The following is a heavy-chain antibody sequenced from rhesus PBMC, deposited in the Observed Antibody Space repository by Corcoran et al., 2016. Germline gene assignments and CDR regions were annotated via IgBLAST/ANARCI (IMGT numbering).Heavy chain of an antibody. CDR2: ISGSSCST. CDR3: ARLPLWTGYYTADY. Sequence: QVQLQESGPGLVKPSETLSLTCAVSGCSVSSSNWWSWIRQPPGNGLEWIGYISGSSCSTYYNPALKGQVTISTATAKNQFSLKLSSVTAADTAVYYCARLPLWTGYYTADYWGQGVLVTVSS. J-gene: IGHJ4*01. CDR1: GCSVSSSNW. D-gene: IGHD3-3*01. V-gene: IGHV4-65*01.